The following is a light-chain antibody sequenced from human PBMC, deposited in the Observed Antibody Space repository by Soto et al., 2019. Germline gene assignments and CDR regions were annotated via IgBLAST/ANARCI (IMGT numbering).Light chain of an antibody. J-gene: IGKJ1*01. CDR2: DAS. Sequence: VLTQSPATLSLSPGESATLSCRASQSVRSSYLAWYQQTPGQTPRLLIYDASSRATGIPDRFSGSGSGTDFSLTISRLEAEDFAVYYCQQYGSSPRTFGQGTKVDIK. V-gene: IGKV3-20*01. CDR3: QQYGSSPRT. CDR1: QSVRSSY.